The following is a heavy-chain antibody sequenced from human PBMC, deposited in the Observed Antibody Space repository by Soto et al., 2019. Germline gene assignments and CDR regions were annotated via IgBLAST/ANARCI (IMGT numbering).Heavy chain of an antibody. CDR1: GYSFTSYW. CDR2: IYPGDSDT. D-gene: IGHD6-13*01. V-gene: IGHV5-51*01. CDR3: ARTSAAGKYYYGMDV. J-gene: IGHJ6*02. Sequence: PGESLKISCKGSGYSFTSYWIGWVRQMPGKGLEWMGIIYPGDSDTRYSPSFQGQVTISADKSISAAYLQWSSLKASDTAMYYCARTSAAGKYYYGMDVWGQGTTVTVSS.